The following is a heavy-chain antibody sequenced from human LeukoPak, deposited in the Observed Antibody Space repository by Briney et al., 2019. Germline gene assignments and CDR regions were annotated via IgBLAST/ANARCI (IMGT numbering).Heavy chain of an antibody. CDR3: ARDSGDYGAPKY. Sequence: SETLSLTCSVSGYSISSGHYWGWIRQPPGKGLEWIGSIYHSGSTYYNPSLKSRVTISVDTSKNQFSLKLSSVTAADTAVYYCARDSGDYGAPKYWGQGTLVTVSS. J-gene: IGHJ4*02. CDR2: IYHSGST. V-gene: IGHV4-38-2*02. D-gene: IGHD4-17*01. CDR1: GYSISSGHY.